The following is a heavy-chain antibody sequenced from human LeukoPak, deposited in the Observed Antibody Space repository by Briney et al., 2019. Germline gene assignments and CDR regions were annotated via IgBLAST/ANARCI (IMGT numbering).Heavy chain of an antibody. CDR2: IIPIFGTA. J-gene: IGHJ5*02. CDR3: ARDMGELLYNWFDP. CDR1: GGTFSSYA. V-gene: IGHV1-69*13. Sequence: SVKVSCKASGGTFSSYAISWVRQAPGQGLEWMGGIIPIFGTANCAQKFQGRVTITADESTSTAYMELSSLRSEDTAVYYCARDMGELLYNWFDPWGQGTLVTVSS. D-gene: IGHD1-26*01.